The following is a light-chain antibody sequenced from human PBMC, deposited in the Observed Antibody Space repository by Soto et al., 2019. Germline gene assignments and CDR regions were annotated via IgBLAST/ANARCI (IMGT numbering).Light chain of an antibody. CDR2: ATS. CDR1: QSVGSN. CDR3: QQRSNRPPGIT. Sequence: EIVMTQSPATLSVSPGARAPLSCRARQSVGSNLAWYQQKPGQAPRLLIFATSARATGIPARFSGGGSGTEFTLTISSLQSEDFAVYYCQQRSNRPPGITFGQGTRLEIK. V-gene: IGKV3-15*01. J-gene: IGKJ5*01.